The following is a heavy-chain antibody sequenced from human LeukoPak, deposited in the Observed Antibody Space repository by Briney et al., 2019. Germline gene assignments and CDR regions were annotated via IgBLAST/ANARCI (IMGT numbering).Heavy chain of an antibody. Sequence: ASVKVSCKAAGVTFSSNVISGMRQAPGQGLEWVGRIIAIFGSANYAQKFQGRVSITVDRSTSTSDMELSGLRSEDTAIYYCAPMNGYDSANWGQGTLVTVSS. CDR1: GVTFSSNV. J-gene: IGHJ4*02. V-gene: IGHV1-69*06. D-gene: IGHD5-12*01. CDR3: APMNGYDSAN. CDR2: IIAIFGSA.